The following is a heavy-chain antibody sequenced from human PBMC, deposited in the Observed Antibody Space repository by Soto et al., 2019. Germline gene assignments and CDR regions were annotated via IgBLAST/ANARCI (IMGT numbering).Heavy chain of an antibody. CDR2: ISNDENIK. Sequence: PGGSLRLSCVASGFTFRNFGMHWVRQAPGKGLEWVAVISNDENIKQYADSVRGRFAIARDNSKNTLYLQVTSLRDEDTAIYYCERGLRSVIDYWGPGALVTVSS. V-gene: IGHV3-33*01. CDR3: ERGLRSVIDY. CDR1: GFTFRNFG. J-gene: IGHJ4*02.